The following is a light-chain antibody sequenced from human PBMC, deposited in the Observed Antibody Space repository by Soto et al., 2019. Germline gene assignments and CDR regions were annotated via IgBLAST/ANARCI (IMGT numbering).Light chain of an antibody. V-gene: IGLV6-57*03. CDR2: EDN. J-gene: IGLJ1*01. Sequence: NFMLTQPHSVSEAPGKTVTISCTRSSGSIASNYVQWYQQRPGSAPTTVIYEDNQRPSGVPDRFSGSIDSSSNSASLTISGLKTEDEADYYCQSSDSSNLYVFGTGTKLTVL. CDR3: QSSDSSNLYV. CDR1: SGSIASNY.